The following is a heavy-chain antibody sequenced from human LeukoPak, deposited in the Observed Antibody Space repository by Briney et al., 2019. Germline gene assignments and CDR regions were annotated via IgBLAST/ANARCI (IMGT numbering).Heavy chain of an antibody. V-gene: IGHV1-8*01. D-gene: IGHD3-10*01. CDR3: ARDKEYGSGSLDY. CDR2: MNPNSGNT. Sequence: ASVKVSCKASGYTFNNYDINWVRQAPGQGLEWMEWMNPNSGNTGYAQKFQGRFTLTRETFISTAYMELSRLRSDDTAVYYCARDKEYGSGSLDYWGQGTLVTVSS. CDR1: GYTFNNYD. J-gene: IGHJ4*02.